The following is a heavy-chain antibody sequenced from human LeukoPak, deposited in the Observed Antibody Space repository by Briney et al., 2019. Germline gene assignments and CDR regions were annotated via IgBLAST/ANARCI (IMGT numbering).Heavy chain of an antibody. J-gene: IGHJ3*02. D-gene: IGHD2/OR15-2a*01. CDR1: GYTFTSYG. CDR2: IRGFNGNI. CDR3: ARVPNQYCTSRCYYTAFDI. V-gene: IGHV1-18*01. Sequence: GASVKVSCKASGYTFTSYGISWVRQAPGQGLEWMGWIRGFNGNINHAQNFQDRVTMTTDTSTSTAYMELRSLRSDDTAVYFCARVPNQYCTSRCYYTAFDIWGQGTMVAVSS.